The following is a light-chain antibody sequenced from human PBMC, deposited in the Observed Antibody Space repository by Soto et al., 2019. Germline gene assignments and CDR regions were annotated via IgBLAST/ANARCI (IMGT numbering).Light chain of an antibody. CDR1: DSNIGSNG. CDR2: YDD. Sequence: QSVLTQPPSVSEAPRQRVTISCSGSDSNIGSNGVNWYQQLPGKAPKLVIFYDDLLPSGVSDRFSGSKSDTSASLAISDLQSEDEAEYFCAAWDASLNGVVFGGGTKLTVL. J-gene: IGLJ3*02. CDR3: AAWDASLNGVV. V-gene: IGLV1-36*01.